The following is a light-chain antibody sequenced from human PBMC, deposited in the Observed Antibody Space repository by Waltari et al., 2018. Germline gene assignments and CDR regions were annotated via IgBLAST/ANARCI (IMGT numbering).Light chain of an antibody. CDR3: ATWDDSLKGWV. V-gene: IGLV1-44*01. CDR1: SSNIGKNS. J-gene: IGLJ3*02. CDR2: SDH. Sequence: QSVLTQPPSASGTPGQSVTMSCSGSSSNIGKNSVNWYQQVPGTAPQLLIYSDHQTPSGVPARFFGSKSDTSASLAISGLQSDDEADYYCATWDDSLKGWVFGGGTKLTVL.